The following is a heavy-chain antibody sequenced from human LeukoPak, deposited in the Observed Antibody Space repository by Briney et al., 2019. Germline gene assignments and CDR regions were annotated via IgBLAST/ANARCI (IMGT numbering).Heavy chain of an antibody. V-gene: IGHV3-23*01. CDR2: ISGSGDSA. Sequence: GGSLRLSCAASGFTFSNSGMNRVRQAPGKGLEWVSTISGSGDSAYYAAPVKGRFTISRDDSKNTLFLQMNSLKIEDTAVYYCTTVTLRLVGLWGQGTLVTVSS. CDR1: GFTFSNSG. D-gene: IGHD3-10*01. CDR3: TTVTLRLVGL. J-gene: IGHJ4*02.